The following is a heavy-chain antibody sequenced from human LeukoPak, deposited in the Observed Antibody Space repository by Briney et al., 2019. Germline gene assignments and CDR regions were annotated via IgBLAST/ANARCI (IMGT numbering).Heavy chain of an antibody. V-gene: IGHV4-59*02. CDR1: GDSVSSHF. J-gene: IGHJ4*02. Sequence: SEALSLTCTVSGDSVSSHFWNWIRQTPGRGLEWIGYVSYTWNTKYNPSLRNRVTMSVDTSKNQFSLKLNSVTAADTALYYCAKWEARNPHFDYWGQGTLVTVSS. CDR3: AKWEARNPHFDY. D-gene: IGHD1-26*01. CDR2: VSYTWNT.